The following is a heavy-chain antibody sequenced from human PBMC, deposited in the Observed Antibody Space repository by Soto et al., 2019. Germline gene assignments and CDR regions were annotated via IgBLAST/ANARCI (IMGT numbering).Heavy chain of an antibody. J-gene: IGHJ6*02. CDR3: ARLRDYESTHYGMDV. Sequence: GESMKISCKGSGYSFTSYWIGWVRQMPGKGLEWMGIIYPGDSDTRYSPSFQGQVTISADKSISTAYLQWSSLKASDTAMYYCARLRDYESTHYGMDVWGQWTTVTVSS. CDR2: IYPGDSDT. D-gene: IGHD3-16*01. CDR1: GYSFTSYW. V-gene: IGHV5-51*01.